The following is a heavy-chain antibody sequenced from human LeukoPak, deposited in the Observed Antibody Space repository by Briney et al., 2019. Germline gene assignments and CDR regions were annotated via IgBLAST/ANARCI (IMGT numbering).Heavy chain of an antibody. D-gene: IGHD3-9*01. J-gene: IGHJ4*02. CDR1: GFTFSDYY. V-gene: IGHV3-11*01. CDR2: ISSSGSTI. CDR3: ARDRLRSRYDILTGYYY. Sequence: GGSLRLSCAASGFTFSDYYMSWNRQAPGKGLEWVSYISSSGSTIYYADSVKGRFTISRDNAKNSLYLQMNSLRAEDTAVYYCARDRLRSRYDILTGYYYWGQGTLVTVSS.